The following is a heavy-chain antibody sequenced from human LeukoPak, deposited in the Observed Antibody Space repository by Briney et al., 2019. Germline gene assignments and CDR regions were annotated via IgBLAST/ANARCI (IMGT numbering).Heavy chain of an antibody. CDR1: GLPISCHY. D-gene: IGHD2-8*01. Sequence: PSETLSLTCNVSGLPISCHYWSGLRQPPGKGLEWIGYRYHNGNSNYNPSLRSRVTVSIDMSKSQVSLSLNSVTAADTAVYYCARMVFGIMTGYYHDSWGQGTLLTVSS. CDR3: ARMVFGIMTGYYHDS. CDR2: RYHNGNS. V-gene: IGHV4-59*11. J-gene: IGHJ4*02.